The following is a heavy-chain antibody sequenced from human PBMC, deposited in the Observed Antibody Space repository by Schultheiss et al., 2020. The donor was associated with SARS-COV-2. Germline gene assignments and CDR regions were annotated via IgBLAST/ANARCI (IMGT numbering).Heavy chain of an antibody. CDR1: GFTFSNYD. D-gene: IGHD3-22*01. CDR2: ISYDGSNK. CDR3: ARDDSAFGYYDSSGGAFDY. Sequence: GGSLRLSCAASGFTFSNYDMHWVRQAPGKGLEWVAVISYDGSNKYYADSVKGRFTISRDNSKNTLYLQMNSLRAEDTAVYYCARDDSAFGYYDSSGGAFDYWGQGTLVTVSS. V-gene: IGHV3-30*01. J-gene: IGHJ4*02.